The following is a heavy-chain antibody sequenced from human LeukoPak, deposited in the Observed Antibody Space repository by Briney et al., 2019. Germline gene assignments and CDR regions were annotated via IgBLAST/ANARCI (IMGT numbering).Heavy chain of an antibody. Sequence: ASVKVSCKASGCTFTSYDINWVRQATGQGLEWMGWTNPNSGNTGYAQKFQGRVTMTRNTSISTAYMELSSLRSEDTAVYYCARGWFTSVAATVTTYYYGMDVWGQGTTVTVSS. D-gene: IGHD4-17*01. J-gene: IGHJ6*02. CDR3: ARGWFTSVAATVTTYYYGMDV. CDR2: TNPNSGNT. CDR1: GCTFTSYD. V-gene: IGHV1-8*01.